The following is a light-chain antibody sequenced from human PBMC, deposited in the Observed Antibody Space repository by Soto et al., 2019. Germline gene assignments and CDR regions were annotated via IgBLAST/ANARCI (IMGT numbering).Light chain of an antibody. V-gene: IGKV3-20*01. J-gene: IGKJ3*01. CDR1: QSVTVNS. CDR2: AAS. CDR3: QQYGDSPLT. Sequence: EILLTQSPGTLSLSPGARVTLSCRASQSVTVNSLAGYQQKPGQAPRLLIYAASTRAAAVPDRFTGSGSGTDFALTISRLEPEDCGVYYCQQYGDSPLTSGPGTKVDI.